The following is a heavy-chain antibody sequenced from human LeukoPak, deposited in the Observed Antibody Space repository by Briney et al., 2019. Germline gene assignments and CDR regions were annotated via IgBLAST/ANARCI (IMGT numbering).Heavy chain of an antibody. J-gene: IGHJ5*02. CDR2: IYTSGST. V-gene: IGHV4-4*07. D-gene: IGHD3-10*01. CDR1: GGSISSYY. Sequence: SETLSLTCTVSGGSISSYYWSWIRQPAGKGLEWIGRIYTSGSTNYNPSLKSRVTTSVGTSKNQFSLKLSSVTAADTAVYYCARDANRRTGRFGFDPWGQGTLVTVSS. CDR3: ARDANRRTGRFGFDP.